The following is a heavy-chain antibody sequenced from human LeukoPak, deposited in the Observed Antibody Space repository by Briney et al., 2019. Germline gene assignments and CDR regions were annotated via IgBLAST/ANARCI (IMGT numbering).Heavy chain of an antibody. CDR3: AGTYDYGDYKGGIDY. V-gene: IGHV4-30-4*01. CDR2: IHYSGST. D-gene: IGHD4-17*01. J-gene: IGHJ4*02. Sequence: SETLSLTCTVSGGSSSSGDYYWSWVHQSPGKGLEWIGYIHYSGSTSYNPSLKSRVTISVDTSKNQFSLKLSSVTAADTAVYYCAGTYDYGDYKGGIDYWGQGTLVTVSS. CDR1: GGSSSSGDYY.